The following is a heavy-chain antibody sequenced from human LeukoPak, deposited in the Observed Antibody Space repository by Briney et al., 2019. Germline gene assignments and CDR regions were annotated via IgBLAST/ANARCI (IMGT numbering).Heavy chain of an antibody. D-gene: IGHD1-26*01. CDR3: ARDNSVGETAWWFDP. J-gene: IGHJ5*02. CDR1: GYSFTSYY. Sequence: ASVKVSCKASGYSFTSYYMHWVRQAPGQGLEWMGFINPSGSSAAYAQKFQGRLTMTRDMFTSTDDMELTSLTSDDTAVYYCARDNSVGETAWWFDPWGQGTLVTVSS. V-gene: IGHV1-46*01. CDR2: INPSGSSA.